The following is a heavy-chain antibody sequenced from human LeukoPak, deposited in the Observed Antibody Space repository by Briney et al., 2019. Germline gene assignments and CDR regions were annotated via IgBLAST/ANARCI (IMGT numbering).Heavy chain of an antibody. CDR1: GFTFSSYG. CDR3: ARDFRFPRWSNYSSSWYALATTDY. D-gene: IGHD6-13*01. CDR2: IWYDGSNK. J-gene: IGHJ4*02. V-gene: IGHV3-33*01. Sequence: PGGSLRLSCAASGFTFSSYGMHWVRQAPGKGLEWVAVIWYDGSNKYYADSVKGRFTISRDNSKNTLYLQMNSLRAEDTAVYYCARDFRFPRWSNYSSSWYALATTDYWGQGTLVTVSS.